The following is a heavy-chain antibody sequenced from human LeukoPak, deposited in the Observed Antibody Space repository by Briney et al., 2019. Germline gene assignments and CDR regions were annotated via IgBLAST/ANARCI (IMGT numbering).Heavy chain of an antibody. Sequence: GGSLRLSCAASGFSLSIYSMNWVRQAPGKGLEWVSYISIGSSIIYYADSVRGRFTISRDNAKNSLYLQMNSLRAEDTAVYYCARHYNSGSPDYWGQGTLVTVSS. CDR1: GFSLSIYS. CDR3: ARHYNSGSPDY. V-gene: IGHV3-48*04. J-gene: IGHJ4*02. D-gene: IGHD3-10*01. CDR2: ISIGSSII.